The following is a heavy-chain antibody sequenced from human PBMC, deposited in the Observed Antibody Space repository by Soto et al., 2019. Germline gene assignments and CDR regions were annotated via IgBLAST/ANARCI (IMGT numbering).Heavy chain of an antibody. CDR3: ARDRRDSVADRRSFDV. CDR1: GYSFTTYG. V-gene: IGHV1-18*01. D-gene: IGHD1-26*01. Sequence: QVQLVQSGAEVMKPGASVRVSCKASGYSFTTYGISWVRQAPGQGLEYMGWISVYNGDTNYAQKLQGRVTMTTDTSTITAYMELRSLRSDDTAIYYCARDRRDSVADRRSFDVWGQGTMVTVSS. CDR2: ISVYNGDT. J-gene: IGHJ3*01.